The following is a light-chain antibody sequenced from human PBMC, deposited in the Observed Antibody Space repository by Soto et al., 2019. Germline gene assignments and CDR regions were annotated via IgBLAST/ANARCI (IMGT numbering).Light chain of an antibody. J-gene: IGKJ1*01. V-gene: IGKV1-5*03. CDR1: QSISNW. Sequence: DIQMTQSPSTLSASVGDRVTITFRASQSISNWLAWYQQKPGKAPRFLIYQASSLGSGVPSRFSGSGSGTEFTLTISSLQPDDFATYYCQQYDTYSTFGQGTKVDI. CDR2: QAS. CDR3: QQYDTYST.